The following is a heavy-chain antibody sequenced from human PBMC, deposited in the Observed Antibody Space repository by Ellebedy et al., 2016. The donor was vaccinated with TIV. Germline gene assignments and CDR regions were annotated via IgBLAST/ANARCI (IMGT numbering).Heavy chain of an antibody. D-gene: IGHD3-22*01. CDR2: IAGTFYT. Sequence: AASVKVSCKASGYTFRTYTTQWMRQAPGQRPEWMGWIAGTFYTQYSQKFQGRVTITADKSTSTAYMELSSLRSEDTAVYYCAIWENYYDSSVTEGDWGQGTLVTVSS. CDR3: AIWENYYDSSVTEGD. CDR1: GYTFRTYT. J-gene: IGHJ4*02. V-gene: IGHV1-3*01.